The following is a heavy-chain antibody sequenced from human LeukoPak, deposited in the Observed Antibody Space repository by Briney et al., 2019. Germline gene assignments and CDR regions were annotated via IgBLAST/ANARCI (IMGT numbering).Heavy chain of an antibody. CDR3: ARDIAAGTNWFDP. J-gene: IGHJ5*02. CDR1: GFTFSSYG. Sequence: PGRSLRLSCAASGFTFSSYGMHWVRQAPGKGLEWVAVIWYDGSNKYYADSVKGRFTISRDNSKNTLYLQMNSLRAEDTAVYYCARDIAAGTNWFDPWGHGTLVTVSS. D-gene: IGHD6-13*01. CDR2: IWYDGSNK. V-gene: IGHV3-33*01.